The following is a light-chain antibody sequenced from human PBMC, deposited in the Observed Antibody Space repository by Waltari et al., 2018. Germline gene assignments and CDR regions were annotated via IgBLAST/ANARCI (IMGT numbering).Light chain of an antibody. Sequence: EIVLTKSPATLSLSPGETATLSCRASQSVGTYLAWYQQKPGQAPRLLIYDASNRATGIPARFRGSGSGTDFTLPISSLEAEDFAVYYCQQRSNWTPHTFGQGARLEIK. CDR2: DAS. CDR1: QSVGTY. CDR3: QQRSNWTPHT. V-gene: IGKV3-11*01. J-gene: IGKJ2*01.